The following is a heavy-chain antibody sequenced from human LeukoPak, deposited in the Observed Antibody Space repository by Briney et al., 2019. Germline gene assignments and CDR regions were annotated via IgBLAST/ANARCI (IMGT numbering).Heavy chain of an antibody. CDR3: ARAAQPGFDP. J-gene: IGHJ5*02. CDR2: ISSDSGTI. V-gene: IGHV3-48*01. Sequence: GGSLRLSCGASGLTFSTYSMNWVRQAPGKGLEWVSYISSDSGTIYYADSVKGRFTISRDNAKNSLYLQMNSLRAEDTAVYYCARAAQPGFDPWGQRTLVTVSS. CDR1: GLTFSTYS. D-gene: IGHD1-14*01.